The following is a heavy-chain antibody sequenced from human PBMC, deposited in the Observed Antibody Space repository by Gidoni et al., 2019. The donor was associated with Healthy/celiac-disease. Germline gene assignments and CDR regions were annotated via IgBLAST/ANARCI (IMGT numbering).Heavy chain of an antibody. D-gene: IGHD2-2*02. CDR1: GGSISSYY. CDR2: IYYSGST. V-gene: IGHV4-59*01. Sequence: QVQLQESGPGLVKPSETLSLTCTVSGGSISSYYWSWIRQPPGKGLEWIGYIYYSGSTNYNPSLKSRVTISVDTSKNQFSLKLSSVTAADTAVYYCARGLYRVDYWGQGTLVTVSS. J-gene: IGHJ4*02. CDR3: ARGLYRVDY.